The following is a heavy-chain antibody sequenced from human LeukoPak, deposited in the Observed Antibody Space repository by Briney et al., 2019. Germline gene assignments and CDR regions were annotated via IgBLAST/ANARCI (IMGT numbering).Heavy chain of an antibody. CDR3: AKGHYYGSGSLDY. J-gene: IGHJ4*02. V-gene: IGHV3-23*01. CDR1: GFTFGSYA. CDR2: ISGRGGST. D-gene: IGHD3-10*01. Sequence: PGGSLRLSCAASGFTFGSYAMSWVRQAPGKGLEWVSYISGRGGSTYYADSVKGRFTISRDNSKNTLYVQMNSLRAEDTAVYYCAKGHYYGSGSLDYWGQGTLVTVSS.